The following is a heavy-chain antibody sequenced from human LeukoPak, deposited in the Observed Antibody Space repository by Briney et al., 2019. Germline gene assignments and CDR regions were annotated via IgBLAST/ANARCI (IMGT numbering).Heavy chain of an antibody. CDR1: GFTFSDNY. V-gene: IGHV3-11*03. CDR3: ATPGLLGYCSSAICAPPGY. J-gene: IGHJ4*02. Sequence: GGSLRLSCAASGFTFSDNYMSWIRQAPGKGLEWVSYISGSSTHTNYADSVKGRFTISRDNAKKSLYLQMNSLRAEDTAVYYCATPGLLGYCSSAICAPPGYWGQGTLVTVPS. D-gene: IGHD2-2*01. CDR2: ISGSSTHT.